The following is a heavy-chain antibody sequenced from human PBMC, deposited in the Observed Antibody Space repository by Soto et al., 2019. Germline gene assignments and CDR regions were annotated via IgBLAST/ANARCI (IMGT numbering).Heavy chain of an antibody. CDR1: GGSISSYY. J-gene: IGHJ5*02. Sequence: PSETLSLTCTVSGGSISSYYWSWIRQPPGKGLEWIGYIYYSGSTNYNPSLKSRVTISVDTSKNQFSLKLSSVTAADTAVYYCARVSYSGSWYSNWLERWGQGTLVTVSS. V-gene: IGHV4-59*01. D-gene: IGHD6-13*01. CDR3: ARVSYSGSWYSNWLER. CDR2: IYYSGST.